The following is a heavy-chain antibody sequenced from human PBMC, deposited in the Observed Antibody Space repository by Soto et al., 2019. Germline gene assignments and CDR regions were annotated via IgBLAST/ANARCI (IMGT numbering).Heavy chain of an antibody. V-gene: IGHV3-33*01. D-gene: IGHD6-13*01. CDR3: ARAPAYSSSWYVGY. J-gene: IGHJ4*02. CDR2: IWYDGSNK. CDR1: GFTFSSYG. Sequence: GGSLRLSCAASGFTFSSYGMHWVRQAPGKGLEWVAVIWYDGSNKYYADSVKGRFTISRDNSKNTLYLQMNSLRAEDTAVYYCARAPAYSSSWYVGYWGQGTLVTVSS.